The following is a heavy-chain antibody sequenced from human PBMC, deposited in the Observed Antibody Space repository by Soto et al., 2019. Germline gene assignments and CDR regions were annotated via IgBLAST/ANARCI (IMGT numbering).Heavy chain of an antibody. D-gene: IGHD6-6*01. Sequence: QVQLQESGPGLVKPSQTLSLTCTVSGGSISSGDYYWSWIRQPPGKGLEWIGYIYHSGSTYYNPPLKSPVTISVNTSKNQFSLKLSSVTAADTAVYYCARERPDGARLDPWGQGTLVTVSS. V-gene: IGHV4-30-4*01. CDR3: ARERPDGARLDP. CDR2: IYHSGST. J-gene: IGHJ5*02. CDR1: GGSISSGDYY.